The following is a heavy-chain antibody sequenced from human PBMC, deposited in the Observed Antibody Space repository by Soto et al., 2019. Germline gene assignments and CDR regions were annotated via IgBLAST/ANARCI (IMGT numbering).Heavy chain of an antibody. CDR3: VTQYDETIEYHRID. CDR2: IYYSGST. CDR1: GGSVSSSAHH. D-gene: IGHD3-16*01. V-gene: IGHV4-61*08. Sequence: QVQLQESGPGLVKPSETLSLTCTVSGGSVSSSAHHWSWIRQPPGKGLEWIGYIYYSGSTNYNPSIMSRLAISMDRSRNLFSLRLNSVTAADTAIYYSVTQYDETIEYHRIDCGQGTLVTVSS. J-gene: IGHJ4*02.